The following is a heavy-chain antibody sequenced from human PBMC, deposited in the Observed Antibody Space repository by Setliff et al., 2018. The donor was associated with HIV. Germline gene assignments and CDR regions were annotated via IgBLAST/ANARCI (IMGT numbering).Heavy chain of an antibody. CDR2: IYYSVST. CDR1: GGSMNSHY. V-gene: IGHV4-59*11. J-gene: IGHJ6*03. D-gene: IGHD3-3*01. Sequence: SETLSLTCTVSGGSMNSHYWSWIRQSPGRGLEWIGYIYYSVSTKYNPSLKSRVSMSIDTSKNQFSLKMSSVTAADTAGYYCARGVVDYDFWSGSGDYYYMDVWGKGTTVTVSS. CDR3: ARGVVDYDFWSGSGDYYYMDV.